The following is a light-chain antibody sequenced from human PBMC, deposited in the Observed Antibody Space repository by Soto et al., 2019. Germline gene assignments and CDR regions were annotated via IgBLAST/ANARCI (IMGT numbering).Light chain of an antibody. CDR2: GAS. J-gene: IGKJ4*01. Sequence: ELVLTQSPGTLSLSPGERATLSCRASQSVSSSYLAWYQQKPGQAPRLLIYGASIRATGIPDRFSGSGSGADFTLTVSRLEPEDFAVYYCQQYGSSPLTFGGGNKVEIK. CDR1: QSVSSSY. V-gene: IGKV3-20*01. CDR3: QQYGSSPLT.